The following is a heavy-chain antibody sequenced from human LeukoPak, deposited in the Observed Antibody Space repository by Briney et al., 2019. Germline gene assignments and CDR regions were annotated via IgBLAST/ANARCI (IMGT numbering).Heavy chain of an antibody. J-gene: IGHJ3*02. CDR2: INSDGNIT. CDR3: ARVGSTDSPHAFDI. Sequence: GGSLRLSCAASGFTFSSYWMHWVRQAPGKGLVWVSRINSDGNITSYADSVKGRFTISRDNAKNTLYLQMNSLRAEDTSVYYCARVGSTDSPHAFDIWGQGTMVTVSS. CDR1: GFTFSSYW. V-gene: IGHV3-74*01. D-gene: IGHD2-21*02.